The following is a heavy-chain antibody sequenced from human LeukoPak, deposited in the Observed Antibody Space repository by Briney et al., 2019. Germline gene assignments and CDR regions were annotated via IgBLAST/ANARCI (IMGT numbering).Heavy chain of an antibody. CDR1: GFTFSSYA. Sequence: QTGGSLRLSCAASGFTFSSYAMSWVRQAPGKGLEWVSVISGSGGSTYYADSVKGRFTISRDNSKNTLYLQMNSLRAEDTAVYYYAKDALRYFDWINYWGQGTLVTVSS. CDR2: ISGSGGST. CDR3: AKDALRYFDWINY. J-gene: IGHJ4*02. D-gene: IGHD3-9*01. V-gene: IGHV3-23*01.